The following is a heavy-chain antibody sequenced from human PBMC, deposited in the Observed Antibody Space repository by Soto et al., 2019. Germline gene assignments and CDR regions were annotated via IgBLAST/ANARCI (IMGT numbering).Heavy chain of an antibody. D-gene: IGHD3-3*01. CDR3: AKSNRVAYDTPVF. J-gene: IGHJ4*02. CDR2: ISYDGRNK. CDR1: GFSLNDYG. Sequence: QVQLVESGGGVVQPGRSLRLSCAASGFSLNDYGMHWVRQPPGKGLEWVADISYDGRNKYYTDSVRGRFTISRDISKGTLYLQMNSLRTEDTAVYNCAKSNRVAYDTPVFWGQGTPVTVSP. V-gene: IGHV3-30*18.